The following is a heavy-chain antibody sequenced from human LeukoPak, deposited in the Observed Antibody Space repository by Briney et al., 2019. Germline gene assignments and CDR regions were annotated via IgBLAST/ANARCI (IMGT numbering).Heavy chain of an antibody. CDR3: ARASGSYGSGSYYYYGMDV. CDR2: IFHSGST. D-gene: IGHD3-10*01. Sequence: SEALSLTCAVSGYSISSGYYWGWIRQPPGKGLEWIGSIFHSGSTYYNPSLKSRVNMSVDTSKNQISLKLSSVTAADTAVYYCARASGSYGSGSYYYYGMDVWGKGTTVTVSS. J-gene: IGHJ6*04. CDR1: GYSISSGYY. V-gene: IGHV4-38-2*01.